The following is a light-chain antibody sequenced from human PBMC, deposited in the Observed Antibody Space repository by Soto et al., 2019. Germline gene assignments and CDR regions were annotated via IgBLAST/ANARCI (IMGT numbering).Light chain of an antibody. V-gene: IGLV2-23*03. J-gene: IGLJ2*01. CDR3: CSYAGSSTFNVL. CDR1: SSDVGSYNL. CDR2: KGS. Sequence: QSVLTQPASVSGSPGQSITISCTGTSSDVGSYNLVSWYQQHPGKAPKLMIYKGSKRPSGVSNRFSGSKSGNTASLTISGLQAEDEAAYYCCSYAGSSTFNVLFGGGTKVTVL.